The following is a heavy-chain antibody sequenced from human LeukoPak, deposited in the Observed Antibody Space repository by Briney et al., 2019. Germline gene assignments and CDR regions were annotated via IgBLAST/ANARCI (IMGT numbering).Heavy chain of an antibody. J-gene: IGHJ4*02. CDR1: GFTFSSYS. Sequence: GGSLRLSCAASGFTFSSYSMNWVRQAPGKGLEWVSSISSSSSYIYYADSVKGRFTISRDNAKSSLYLQMNSLRAEDTAVYYCARDKYYYDSSGYQHWGQGTLVTVSS. V-gene: IGHV3-21*01. D-gene: IGHD3-22*01. CDR2: ISSSSSYI. CDR3: ARDKYYYDSSGYQH.